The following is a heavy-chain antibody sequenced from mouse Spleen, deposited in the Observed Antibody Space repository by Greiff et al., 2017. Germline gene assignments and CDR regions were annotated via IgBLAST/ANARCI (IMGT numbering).Heavy chain of an antibody. CDR1: GYSITSGYY. CDR2: ISYDGSN. CDR3: ARNYYGNYGAMDY. Sequence: ESGPGLVKPSQSLSLTCSVTGYSITSGYYWNWIRQFPGNKLEWMGYISYDGSNNYNPSLKNRIPITRDTSKHQFFLKLNSVTTEDTATYYCARNYYGNYGAMDYWGQGTSVTVSS. V-gene: IGHV3-6*01. J-gene: IGHJ4*01. D-gene: IGHD2-1*01.